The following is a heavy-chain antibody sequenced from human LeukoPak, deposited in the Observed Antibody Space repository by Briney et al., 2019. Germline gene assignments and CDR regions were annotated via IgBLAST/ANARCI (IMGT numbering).Heavy chain of an antibody. CDR2: ISGSGGST. D-gene: IGHD2-21*02. Sequence: PGASLRLSCAASGFTFSSYAMSWVRQAPGKGLEWVSAISGSGGSTYYADSVKGRFTISRDNSKNTLYLQMNSLRAEDTAVYYCAKDPHIVVVTALVVYWGQGPLVTVPS. CDR3: AKDPHIVVVTALVVY. CDR1: GFTFSSYA. J-gene: IGHJ4*02. V-gene: IGHV3-23*01.